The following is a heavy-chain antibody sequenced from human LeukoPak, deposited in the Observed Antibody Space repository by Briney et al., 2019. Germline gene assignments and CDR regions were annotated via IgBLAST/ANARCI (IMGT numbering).Heavy chain of an antibody. CDR1: GFTFNAYN. CDR3: AAPMVRGVRPAFDY. CDR2: ITDSGHFI. V-gene: IGHV3-21*01. Sequence: GGSLRLSCTASGFTFNAYNMNWVRQAPGKGLEWVSSITDSGHFIYQADSVKGRFTISRDNSKNTLYLQMNSLRAEDTAVYYCAAPMVRGVRPAFDYWGQGTLVTVSS. D-gene: IGHD3-10*01. J-gene: IGHJ4*02.